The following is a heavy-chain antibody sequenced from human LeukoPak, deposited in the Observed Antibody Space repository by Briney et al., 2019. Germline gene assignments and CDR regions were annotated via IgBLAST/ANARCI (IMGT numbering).Heavy chain of an antibody. CDR1: GFTVNNNY. D-gene: IGHD2-15*01. J-gene: IGHJ6*03. Sequence: GGSLRLSCAASGFTVNNNYMIWVRQAPGKGLEWVSLIYSGGTTYYADSVKGRFTISRDNSKNTLYLQMNSLRAEDTAVYYCARVEGGYYYYYYMDVWGKGTTVTVSS. CDR2: IYSGGTT. CDR3: ARVEGGYYYYYYMDV. V-gene: IGHV3-53*01.